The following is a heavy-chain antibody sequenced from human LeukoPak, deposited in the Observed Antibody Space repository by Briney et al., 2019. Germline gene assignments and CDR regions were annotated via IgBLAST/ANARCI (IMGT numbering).Heavy chain of an antibody. CDR3: ARDGYDGAFDI. V-gene: IGHV3-33*01. CDR1: GFTFSSEG. J-gene: IGHJ3*02. CDR2: GWYDGSNK. Sequence: VRSLRLCCAASGFTFSSEGMHWVRQAPRKGLGWGAVGWYDGSNKYYAASVKGRFTISRDNSKNTLYRQMHSLRAEDTAVYYCARDGYDGAFDIWGQGTMDTVS. D-gene: IGHD5-12*01.